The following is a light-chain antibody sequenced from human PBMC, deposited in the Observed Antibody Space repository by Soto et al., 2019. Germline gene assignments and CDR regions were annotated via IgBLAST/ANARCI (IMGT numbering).Light chain of an antibody. CDR1: SSNIGAGYD. CDR2: GNS. V-gene: IGLV1-40*01. CDR3: QSYDSSLSGYYV. J-gene: IGLJ1*01. Sequence: QSVLTQPPSVSGAPGQRVTISGTGSSSNIGAGYDVHWYQQLPGTAPKLLIYGNSTRPSGAPDRFSGSKSGTSASLAITGLQAEDEADYCCQSYDSSLSGYYVFGTGTKVTVL.